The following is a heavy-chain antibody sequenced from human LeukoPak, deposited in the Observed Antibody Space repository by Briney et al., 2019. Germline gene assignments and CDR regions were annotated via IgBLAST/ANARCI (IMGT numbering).Heavy chain of an antibody. CDR3: AGSSHQRNWFDP. CDR1: GYTFTSDY. CDR2: VHSSGGVI. D-gene: IGHD1-26*01. V-gene: IGHV1-46*01. J-gene: IGHJ5*02. Sequence: ASVKVSCKASGYTFTSDYMNWVRQAPGQGLEWMGIVHSSGGVIRYAQEFQGRVTVTRDMSTSTVYMELSSLRSEDTAVYYCAGSSHQRNWFDPWGQGTLVIVSS.